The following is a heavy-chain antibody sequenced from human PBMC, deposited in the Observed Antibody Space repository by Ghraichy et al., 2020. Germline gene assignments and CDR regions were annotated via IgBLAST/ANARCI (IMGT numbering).Heavy chain of an antibody. D-gene: IGHD3-10*01. CDR1: GFTFSSYA. V-gene: IGHV3-23*01. J-gene: IGHJ3*02. Sequence: GGSLRLSCAASGFTFSSYAMSWVRQAPGKGLEWVSAISGSGGSTYYADSVKGRFTISRDNSKNTLYLQMNSLRAEDTAVYYCAKVHPWFGEIRSSDAFDIWGQGTMVTVSS. CDR3: AKVHPWFGEIRSSDAFDI. CDR2: ISGSGGST.